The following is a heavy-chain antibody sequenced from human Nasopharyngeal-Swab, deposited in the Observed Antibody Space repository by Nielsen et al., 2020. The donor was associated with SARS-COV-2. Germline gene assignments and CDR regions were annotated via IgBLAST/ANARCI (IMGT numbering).Heavy chain of an antibody. J-gene: IGHJ5*02. CDR1: GGSISSYY. D-gene: IGHD1-26*01. CDR2: IYYSGST. V-gene: IGHV4-59*01. Sequence: GSLRLSCTVSGGSISSYYWSWIRQPPGKGLEWIGYIYYSGSTYYNPSLKSRVTISVDTSKNQFSLKLSSVTAADTAVYYCARYSGSYYWFDPWGQGTLVTVSS. CDR3: ARYSGSYYWFDP.